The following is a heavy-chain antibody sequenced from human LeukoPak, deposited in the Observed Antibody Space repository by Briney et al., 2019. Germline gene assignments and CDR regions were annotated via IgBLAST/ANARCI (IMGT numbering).Heavy chain of an antibody. V-gene: IGHV3-23*01. CDR3: ARDRYYYDSSGYRAGPVYDY. Sequence: PGGSLRLSCAASGFTFSSYGMSWVRQAPGKGLEWVSAITGSGGSTFYADSVKGRFTISRDNSKNTLYLQMNSLRAEDTAVYYCARDRYYYDSSGYRAGPVYDYWGQGTLVTVSS. CDR1: GFTFSSYG. CDR2: ITGSGGST. D-gene: IGHD3-22*01. J-gene: IGHJ4*02.